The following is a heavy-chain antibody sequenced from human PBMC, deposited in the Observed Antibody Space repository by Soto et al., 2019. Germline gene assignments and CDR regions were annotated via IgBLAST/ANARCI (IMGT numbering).Heavy chain of an antibody. J-gene: IGHJ6*02. Sequence: GGSLRLSCAASGFTFRSYSMTWVRRPPGKGLEWVSTISASGSGSYYTESVKGRFTVSRDNSKNTMYLQVSSLRAEDTAVYYCAKNSYGDSWNFALDVWGQGTTVTVSS. CDR2: ISASGSGS. D-gene: IGHD4-17*01. CDR1: GFTFRSYS. V-gene: IGHV3-23*01. CDR3: AKNSYGDSWNFALDV.